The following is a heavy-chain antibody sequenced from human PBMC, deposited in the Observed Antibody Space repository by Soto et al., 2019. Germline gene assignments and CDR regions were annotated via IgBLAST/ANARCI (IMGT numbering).Heavy chain of an antibody. V-gene: IGHV4-30-2*01. CDR2: MYYSGST. CDR1: GGSISSGGYS. J-gene: IGHJ6*02. CDR3: ARLGGYCSTSCYGYYGMDV. D-gene: IGHD2-2*01. Sequence: SETLSLTCAVSGGSISSGGYSWSWIRQPPGKGLEWIGYMYYSGSTYYNPSPKSRVTISIDRSKNQFSLKLSSLTAADTAVYYCARLGGYCSTSCYGYYGMDVWGQGTTVTVSS.